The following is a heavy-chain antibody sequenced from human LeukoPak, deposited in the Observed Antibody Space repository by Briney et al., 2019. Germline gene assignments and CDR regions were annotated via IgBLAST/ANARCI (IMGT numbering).Heavy chain of an antibody. V-gene: IGHV3-30*01. CDR3: ARVDRPYYYGSGSYGY. D-gene: IGHD3-10*01. Sequence: GGSLRLSCAASGFTFSSYAMHWVRQAPGEGLEWVAVISYDGSNKYYADSVKGRFTISRDNSKNTLYLQMNSLRAEDTAVYYCARVDRPYYYGSGSYGYWGQGTLVTVSS. J-gene: IGHJ4*02. CDR1: GFTFSSYA. CDR2: ISYDGSNK.